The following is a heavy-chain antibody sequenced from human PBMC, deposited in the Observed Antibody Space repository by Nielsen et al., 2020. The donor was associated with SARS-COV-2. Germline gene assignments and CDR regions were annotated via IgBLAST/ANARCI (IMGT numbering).Heavy chain of an antibody. CDR1: GYSWTSYK. J-gene: IGHJ4*02. Sequence: ECLKISRKGSGYSWTSYKNGWERQMHGKGLEWMGIIYPGDTDTRYSPSFQGQVTISADKSISTAYLQLSSLKASDTAMYYCARPKERDGYNLVFDYWGQGTLVTVSS. CDR3: ARPKERDGYNLVFDY. V-gene: IGHV5-51*01. CDR2: IYPGDTDT. D-gene: IGHD5-24*01.